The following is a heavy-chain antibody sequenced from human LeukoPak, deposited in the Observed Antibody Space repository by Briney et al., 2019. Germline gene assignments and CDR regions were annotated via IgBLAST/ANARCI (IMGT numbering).Heavy chain of an antibody. V-gene: IGHV3-30*02. CDR2: IRYDGSNK. Sequence: GGSLRLSCAASGFTFSSYGMHWVRQAPGKGLEWVSFIRYDGSNKYYADSVKGRFTISRDNSKNTLYLQMNSLRAEDTAVYYCAKDRLRLTTLTTSAFDIWGQGTMVTVSS. D-gene: IGHD4-17*01. CDR3: AKDRLRLTTLTTSAFDI. CDR1: GFTFSSYG. J-gene: IGHJ3*02.